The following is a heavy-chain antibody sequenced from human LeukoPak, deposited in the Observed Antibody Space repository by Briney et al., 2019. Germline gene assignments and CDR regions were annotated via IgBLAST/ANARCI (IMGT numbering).Heavy chain of an antibody. J-gene: IGHJ4*02. CDR3: ARIRITMVRGVIITTPYFDY. CDR1: GGSFSGYY. V-gene: IGHV4-34*01. Sequence: SETLSLTCAVYGGSFSGYYWSWIRQPPGKGLEWIEEINHSGSTNYNPSLKSRVTISVDTSKNQFSLKLSSVTAADTAVYYCARIRITMVRGVIITTPYFDYWGQGTLVTVSS. CDR2: INHSGST. D-gene: IGHD3-10*01.